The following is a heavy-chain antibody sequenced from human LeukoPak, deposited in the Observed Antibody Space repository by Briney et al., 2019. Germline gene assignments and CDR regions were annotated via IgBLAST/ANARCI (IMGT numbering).Heavy chain of an antibody. J-gene: IGHJ4*02. CDR2: ISVYNGNT. CDR3: ARATNRDSGSYYFIY. Sequence: ASVKVSCKASGYTFTSYGISWVRQNPGQGLEWMGWISVYNGNTNYAQKFQGRVTMTTDTSTSTAYMELRSLRSDDTAVYYCARATNRDSGSYYFIYWGQGTLVTVSS. CDR1: GYTFTSYG. V-gene: IGHV1-18*01. D-gene: IGHD1-26*01.